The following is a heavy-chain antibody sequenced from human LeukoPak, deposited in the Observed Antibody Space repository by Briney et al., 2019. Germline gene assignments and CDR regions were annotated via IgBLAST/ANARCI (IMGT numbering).Heavy chain of an antibody. CDR1: GLTVSSNY. V-gene: IGHV3-53*01. CDR2: IYSGGST. D-gene: IGHD6-19*01. Sequence: GGSLRLSCAASGLTVSSNYMSWVRQAPGRGLEWVSVIYSGGSTYYADSVKGRFTISRDNSKNTLFLQMNSLRAEDTAVYYCARYRLSIAVAGYFDYWGQGTLVTVSS. CDR3: ARYRLSIAVAGYFDY. J-gene: IGHJ4*02.